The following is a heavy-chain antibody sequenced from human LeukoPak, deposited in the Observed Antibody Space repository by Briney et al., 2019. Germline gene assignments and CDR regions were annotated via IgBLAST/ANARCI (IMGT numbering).Heavy chain of an antibody. CDR3: ARDQWDPYYYDSSGYNPARTGFDY. V-gene: IGHV6-1*01. CDR1: GDSVSSNSAA. J-gene: IGHJ4*02. CDR2: TYYRSKWYN. D-gene: IGHD3-22*01. Sequence: SQTLSLTCAISGDSVSSNSAAWNWIRQSPSRGLEWLGRTYYRSKWYNDYAVSVKSRITINPDTSKNQFSLQLNSVTPEDTAVYYCARDQWDPYYYDSSGYNPARTGFDYWGQGTLVTVSS.